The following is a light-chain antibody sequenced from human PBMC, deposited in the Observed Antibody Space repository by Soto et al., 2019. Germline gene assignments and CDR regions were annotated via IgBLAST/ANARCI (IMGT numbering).Light chain of an antibody. CDR2: GSS. CDR1: QSISSN. J-gene: IGKJ3*01. Sequence: EIVLTQSPGTLSLSPGERATLSCWASQSISSNYLAWYQQKPGQPPRLLISGSSIRATGIPKRFSGSGSGTEFTLTISSLQSEDFAVYYCQQYNNWPSTFGPGTKVDIK. CDR3: QQYNNWPST. V-gene: IGKV3D-15*01.